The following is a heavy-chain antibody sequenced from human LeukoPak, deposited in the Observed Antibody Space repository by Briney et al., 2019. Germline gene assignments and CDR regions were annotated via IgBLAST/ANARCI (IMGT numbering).Heavy chain of an antibody. D-gene: IGHD3-16*02. V-gene: IGHV4-59*01. Sequence: SETLSLTCTVSGGSISSYYWSWIRQPPGKGLEWIGYIYYSGSTNYNPSLKSRVTISVDTSKNQFSLELSSVTAADTAVYYCARDRGYDYVWGSYRYDYWGQGTLVTVSS. CDR1: GGSISSYY. CDR2: IYYSGST. J-gene: IGHJ4*02. CDR3: ARDRGYDYVWGSYRYDY.